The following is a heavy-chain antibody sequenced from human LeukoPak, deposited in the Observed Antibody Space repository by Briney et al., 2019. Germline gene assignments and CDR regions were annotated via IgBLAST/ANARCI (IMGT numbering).Heavy chain of an antibody. J-gene: IGHJ4*02. D-gene: IGHD3-3*01. CDR3: ARVRNYDFSGYFDY. CDR1: GGSISSYY. CDR2: IYTSGST. V-gene: IGHV4-4*07. Sequence: SETLSLTCTVSGGSISSYYWSWIRQPAGKGLEWIGRIYTSGSTNCNPSLKSRVTMSVDTSKNQFSLKLSSVTAADTAVYYCARVRNYDFSGYFDYWGQGTLVTVSS.